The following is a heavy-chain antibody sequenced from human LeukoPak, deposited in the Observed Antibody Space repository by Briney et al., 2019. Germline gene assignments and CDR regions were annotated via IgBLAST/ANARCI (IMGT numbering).Heavy chain of an antibody. J-gene: IGHJ4*02. D-gene: IGHD3-9*01. CDR1: GFTVSSNY. V-gene: IGHV3-66*01. Sequence: GGSLRLSCAASGFTVSSNYMSWVRQAPGKGLEWVSVIYSGGSTYYADSVKGRFTISRDNSKSTLYLQMNSLRAEDTAVYYCASEYYDILTGYYSVDHWGQGTLVTVSS. CDR3: ASEYYDILTGYYSVDH. CDR2: IYSGGST.